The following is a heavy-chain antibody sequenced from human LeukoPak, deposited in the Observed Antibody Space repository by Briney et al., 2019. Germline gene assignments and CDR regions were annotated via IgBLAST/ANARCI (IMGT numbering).Heavy chain of an antibody. V-gene: IGHV3-21*01. Sequence: GGSLRLSCAASGFTFSSYWMSWVRQAQGKGLEWVSSITSSSSYIYYADSVKGRFTISRDNAKNSLYLQMNSLRAEDTAVYYCARHVVAVGFDYWGQGTLVTVSS. CDR3: ARHVVAVGFDY. CDR1: GFTFSSYW. CDR2: ITSSSSYI. D-gene: IGHD3-22*01. J-gene: IGHJ4*02.